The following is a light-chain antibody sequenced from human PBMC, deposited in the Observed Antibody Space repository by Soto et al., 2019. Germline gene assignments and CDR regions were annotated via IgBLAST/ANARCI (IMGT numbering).Light chain of an antibody. CDR1: NIGSKS. Sequence: SYELTQPPSVSVAPGKTARITCGGNNIGSKSVHWYQQKPGQAPVLVIYYDSDRPSGIPERFSGSNSGNTATLTISRVEAGDEAGYYCQVWDSSSDHYVFGTGTKPTVL. V-gene: IGLV3-21*04. CDR2: YDS. CDR3: QVWDSSSDHYV. J-gene: IGLJ1*01.